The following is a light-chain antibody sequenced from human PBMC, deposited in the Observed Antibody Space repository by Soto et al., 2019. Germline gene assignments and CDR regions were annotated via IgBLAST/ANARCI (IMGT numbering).Light chain of an antibody. J-gene: IGLJ2*01. CDR1: SSNIGSNY. CDR3: AAWDDTLSGPYVV. CDR2: TNN. Sequence: QSVLTQPPSASGTPGQRVTISCSGSSSNIGSNYVYWYQQLPETAPKLLIYTNNQRPSGVPDRFSGSKSGTSASLAISGLRSEDEAVYYGAAWDDTLSGPYVVFGGGPKLTAL. V-gene: IGLV1-47*01.